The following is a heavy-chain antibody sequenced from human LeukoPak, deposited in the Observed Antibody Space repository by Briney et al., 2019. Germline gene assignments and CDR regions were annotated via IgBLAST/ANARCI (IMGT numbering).Heavy chain of an antibody. D-gene: IGHD1-26*01. Sequence: GGSLRLSCAASGFTFSSYGMHWVRQAPGKGLEWVAVIWYDGSNKYYADSVKGRFTISRDNSKNTLYLQMNSLRAEDTAVYYCAKDLDSGSYYKFDYWGQGTLVTVSS. CDR1: GFTFSSYG. J-gene: IGHJ4*02. CDR2: IWYDGSNK. CDR3: AKDLDSGSYYKFDY. V-gene: IGHV3-33*06.